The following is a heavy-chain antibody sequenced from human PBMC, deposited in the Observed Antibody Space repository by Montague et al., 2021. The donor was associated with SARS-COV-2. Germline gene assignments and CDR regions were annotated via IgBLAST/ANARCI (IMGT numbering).Heavy chain of an antibody. CDR1: GFSLSTSGMC. D-gene: IGHD3-9*01. CDR2: IDWDDDK. V-gene: IGHV2-70*11. CDR3: ARRTYDILTAYDYVMDV. J-gene: IGHJ6*02. Sequence: PALVKPTQTLTLTCTFSGFSLSTSGMCVSWIRQPPGKALEWLARIDWDDDKYYSTSLKTRLTISKDTSKNQVVLTMTNMDPVDTATYYCARRTYDILTAYDYVMDVWGQGTTVTVSS.